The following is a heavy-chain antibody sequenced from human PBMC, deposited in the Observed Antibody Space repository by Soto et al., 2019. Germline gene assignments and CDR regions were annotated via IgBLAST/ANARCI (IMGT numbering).Heavy chain of an antibody. V-gene: IGHV4-31*03. D-gene: IGHD2-21*02. CDR1: GGSITSGGHY. Sequence: SETLSLTCTVSGGSITSGGHYWAWIRQHPGKGLEWIGYMFHSGSTHYNPSLKSRISISVDTSKNQFSLKLSSVTAADTAVYYCPRVTDPVVTASTPFDHWGKGAMVTLSS. CDR2: MFHSGST. CDR3: PRVTDPVVTASTPFDH. J-gene: IGHJ4*02.